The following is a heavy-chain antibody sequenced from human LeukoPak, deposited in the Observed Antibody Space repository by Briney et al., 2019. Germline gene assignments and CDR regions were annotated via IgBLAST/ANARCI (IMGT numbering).Heavy chain of an antibody. CDR2: INTDGSST. CDR1: GFTFSSYW. Sequence: QPGGSLRLSCAASGFTFSSYWMHWVRQAPGKGLVWVSRINTDGSSTSYADSVKGRFTISRDNAKNTLYLQMNSLRAEDTAVYYCARDMFGDGGYSGYSARCDYWGQGTLVTVSS. V-gene: IGHV3-74*01. CDR3: ARDMFGDGGYSGYSARCDY. J-gene: IGHJ4*02. D-gene: IGHD3-10*02.